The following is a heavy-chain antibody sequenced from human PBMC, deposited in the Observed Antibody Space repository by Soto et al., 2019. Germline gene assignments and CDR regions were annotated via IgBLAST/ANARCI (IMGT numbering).Heavy chain of an antibody. D-gene: IGHD2-15*01. CDR2: INSDGSST. CDR1: GFTFSSYW. J-gene: IGHJ6*02. CDR3: ASVDMVVAAKPITYYGMDV. V-gene: IGHV3-74*01. Sequence: GGSLRLSCAASGFTFSSYWMHWVRQAPGKGLVWVSRINSDGSSTSYADSVKGRFTISRDNAKNTLYLQMNSLRAEDTAVYYCASVDMVVAAKPITYYGMDVWGQGTTVTVSS.